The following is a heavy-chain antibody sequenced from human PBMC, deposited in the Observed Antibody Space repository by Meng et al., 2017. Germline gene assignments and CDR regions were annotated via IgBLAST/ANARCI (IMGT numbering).Heavy chain of an antibody. Sequence: ASVKVSCKASGYTFTSYAMRWVRQAPGQRLEWMGWINAGNGNTKYSQKFQGRVTITRDTSASTAYMELSSLRSEDTAVYYCARDKDSSGYYYHFDYWGQGTLVTVSS. CDR1: GYTFTSYA. CDR3: ARDKDSSGYYYHFDY. CDR2: INAGNGNT. J-gene: IGHJ4*02. D-gene: IGHD3-22*01. V-gene: IGHV1-3*01.